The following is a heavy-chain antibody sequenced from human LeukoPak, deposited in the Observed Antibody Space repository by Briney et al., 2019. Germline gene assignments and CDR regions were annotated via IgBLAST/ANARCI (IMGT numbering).Heavy chain of an antibody. V-gene: IGHV1-69*11. CDR2: IIPILHQA. Sequence: SVKVSCKASGGIFSTYAINWVRQAPGQGLEWMGRIIPILHQANYAQKFRDRVTITADESTSTAYLELRSLGSDDTAVYFCARKGCFGDCYLFDLWGQGSLVTVSS. D-gene: IGHD2-21*02. CDR1: GGIFSTYA. J-gene: IGHJ4*02. CDR3: ARKGCFGDCYLFDL.